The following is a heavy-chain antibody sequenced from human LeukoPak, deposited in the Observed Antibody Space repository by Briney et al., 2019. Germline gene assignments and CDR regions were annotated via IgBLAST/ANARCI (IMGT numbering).Heavy chain of an antibody. D-gene: IGHD3-10*01. CDR3: ARAIWFGEGHDY. V-gene: IGHV4-34*01. Sequence: SETLSLTCAVYGGSFSGYYWSWIRQPPGKGLEWIGEINHSGSTNYNPSLKSRVTISVDTSKNQFSLKLSSVTAADTAMYYCARAIWFGEGHDYWGQRTLVTVSS. CDR2: INHSGST. J-gene: IGHJ4*02. CDR1: GGSFSGYY.